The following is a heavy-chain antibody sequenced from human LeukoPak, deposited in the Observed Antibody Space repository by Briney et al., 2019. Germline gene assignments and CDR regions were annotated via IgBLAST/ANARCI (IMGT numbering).Heavy chain of an antibody. Sequence: SGGSMRLSCAASGFIFTDYWMHWVRQGPGKELVWVARISGDGRGTTYVDSVKGRFTISRDNAKNSLYLQMNSLRAEDTAVYYCAKVRKEIVVAVYYYYYMDVWGKGTTVTVSS. CDR3: AKVRKEIVVAVYYYYYMDV. CDR2: ISGDGRGT. J-gene: IGHJ6*03. V-gene: IGHV3-74*01. CDR1: GFIFTDYW. D-gene: IGHD2-2*01.